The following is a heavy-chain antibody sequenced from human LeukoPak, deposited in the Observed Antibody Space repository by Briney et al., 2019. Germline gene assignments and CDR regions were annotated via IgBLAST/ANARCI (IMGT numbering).Heavy chain of an antibody. V-gene: IGHV1-18*01. CDR1: GYTFTSYG. CDR2: ISAYNGNT. D-gene: IGHD2-15*01. J-gene: IGHJ4*02. CDR3: ARVYCSGGSCYGRHDY. Sequence: ASVKVSCKASGYTFTSYGISWVRQAPGQGLEWMGWISAYNGNTNYAQKLQGRVTMTTDTSTSTAYMELRSLRSDDTAVYYCARVYCSGGSCYGRHDYWGQGTLVTVSS.